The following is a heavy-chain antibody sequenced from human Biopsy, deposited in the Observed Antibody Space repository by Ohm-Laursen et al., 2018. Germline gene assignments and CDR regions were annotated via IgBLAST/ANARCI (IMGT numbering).Heavy chain of an antibody. Sequence: ASVKVSCKTSGYIFNNYDINWVRQAAGQGPEWMGWMSPNSSNTGYAPKFQGRITLTRNTSISTAYLELSSLTSEDSAIYYCAKGHSNWFRYIQYWGQGTLVTVSS. J-gene: IGHJ1*01. CDR3: AKGHSNWFRYIQY. CDR2: MSPNSSNT. CDR1: GYIFNNYD. V-gene: IGHV1-8*01. D-gene: IGHD6-13*01.